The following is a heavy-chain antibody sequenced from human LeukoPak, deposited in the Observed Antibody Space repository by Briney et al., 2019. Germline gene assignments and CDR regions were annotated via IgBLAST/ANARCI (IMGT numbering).Heavy chain of an antibody. CDR3: ATSRAWSTGIYFDH. D-gene: IGHD6-19*01. Sequence: GGSLRLSCAASGFTFSDSAMDWVRQAPGKGLEWVSLISHSGANTFYADSVKGRFSVSRDNAKSSLYLHMNSLRGEDTAVYYCATSRAWSTGIYFDHWGQGNLVTVSS. CDR2: ISHSGANT. V-gene: IGHV3-23*01. J-gene: IGHJ4*02. CDR1: GFTFSDSA.